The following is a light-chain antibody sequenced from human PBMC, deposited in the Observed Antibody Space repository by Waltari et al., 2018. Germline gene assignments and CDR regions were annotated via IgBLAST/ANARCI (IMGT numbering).Light chain of an antibody. V-gene: IGLV2-14*03. CDR2: NVT. CDR1: SSDVGGYNY. Sequence: QSALTQPASVSGSPGQSIIISCTGTSSDVGGYNYVSWYQQHPGKAPKPMIYNVTNRPSGVSTRFSGSKSGNTASLTISGLQAEDEADYYCSSYTSSSTSVVFGGGTKLTVL. J-gene: IGLJ2*01. CDR3: SSYTSSSTSVV.